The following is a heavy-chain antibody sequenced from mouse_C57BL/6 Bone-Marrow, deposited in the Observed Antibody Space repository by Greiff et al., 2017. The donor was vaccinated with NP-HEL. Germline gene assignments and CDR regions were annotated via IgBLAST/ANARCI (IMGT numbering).Heavy chain of an antibody. V-gene: IGHV1-59*01. Sequence: VQLQQPGAELVRPGTSVKLSCKASGYTFTSYWMHWVKQRPGQGLEWIGVIDPSDSYTNYNQKFKGKATLTVDTSSSTAYMQLSSLTSEDSAVYYCAREELYYSKERNYFDYWGQGTTLTVSS. D-gene: IGHD2-5*01. CDR1: GYTFTSYW. CDR2: IDPSDSYT. J-gene: IGHJ2*01. CDR3: AREELYYSKERNYFDY.